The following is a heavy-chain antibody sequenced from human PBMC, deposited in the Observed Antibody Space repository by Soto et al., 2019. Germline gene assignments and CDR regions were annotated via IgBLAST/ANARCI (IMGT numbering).Heavy chain of an antibody. D-gene: IGHD3-9*01. Sequence: QLQLQESGPGLVKPSETLSLTCTVSGGSISSSSYYWGWIRQPPGKGLEWIGSIYYSGSTYYNPSLKSRVTISVDTSKNQFSLKLSSVTAADTAVYYCARRGYDILTGYYSSYGMDVWGQGTTVTVSS. CDR2: IYYSGST. CDR3: ARRGYDILTGYYSSYGMDV. V-gene: IGHV4-39*01. J-gene: IGHJ6*02. CDR1: GGSISSSSYY.